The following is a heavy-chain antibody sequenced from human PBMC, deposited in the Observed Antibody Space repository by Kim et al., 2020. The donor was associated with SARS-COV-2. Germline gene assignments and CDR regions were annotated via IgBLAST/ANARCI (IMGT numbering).Heavy chain of an antibody. V-gene: IGHV3-33*06. CDR3: AKGLDSMDV. CDR1: GFTFSSDG. CDR2: IWYYGSNK. Sequence: GGSLRLSCAASGFTFSSDGMHWVRQAPGKGLEWVALIWYYGSNKYYADSVKGRFTISRDNSKNTLYLQLNSLRAEDTAVYYCAKGLDSMDVWGQGTTVTVSS. J-gene: IGHJ6*02. D-gene: IGHD3-3*01.